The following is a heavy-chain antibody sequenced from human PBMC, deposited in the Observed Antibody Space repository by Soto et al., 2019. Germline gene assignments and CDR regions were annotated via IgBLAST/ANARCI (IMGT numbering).Heavy chain of an antibody. CDR1: GYPLTAKY. D-gene: IGHD6-13*01. V-gene: IGHV1-2*02. Sequence: QVQLVQSGAEVKKPGASVKVSCKASGYPLTAKYLHWVRQAPGQGLEWMGWINPSSGVTKEAQKFRGRVTMTRDTSISAAYMELSRLTSDDTAVYYCAKGGSSWTEWFDPWGQGTLVTVSS. J-gene: IGHJ5*02. CDR2: INPSSGVT. CDR3: AKGGSSWTEWFDP.